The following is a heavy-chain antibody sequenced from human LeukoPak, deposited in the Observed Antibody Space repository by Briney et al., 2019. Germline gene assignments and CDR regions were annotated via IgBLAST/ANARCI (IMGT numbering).Heavy chain of an antibody. CDR3: ARLMAGAVGAPFQM. D-gene: IGHD1-26*01. J-gene: IGHJ3*01. CDR1: GVSINNYY. V-gene: IGHV4-4*09. CDR2: IFSRGTT. Sequence: SETLSLTCTVSGVSINNYYWSWIRHPPGKGLEWVGNIFSRGTTNYNPSLKSRVAISVDLSKNQFSLKLNSVTATDTSVYYCARLMAGAVGAPFQMGGQGTRVTVSS.